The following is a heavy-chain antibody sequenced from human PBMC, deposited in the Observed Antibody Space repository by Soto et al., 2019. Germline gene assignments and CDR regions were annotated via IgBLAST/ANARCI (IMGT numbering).Heavy chain of an antibody. CDR1: GFTFSSYA. D-gene: IGHD6-6*01. Sequence: LSLSCAASGFTFSSYAMSWVRQAPGKGLEWVSAISGSGGSTYYADSVKGRFTISRDNSKNTLYLQMNSLRAEDTAVYYCAKAHRQLVSLSYFDYWGQGTLVTVSS. J-gene: IGHJ4*02. V-gene: IGHV3-23*01. CDR3: AKAHRQLVSLSYFDY. CDR2: ISGSGGST.